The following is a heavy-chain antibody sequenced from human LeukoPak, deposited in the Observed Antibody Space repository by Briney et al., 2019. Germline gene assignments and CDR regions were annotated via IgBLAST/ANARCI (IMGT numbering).Heavy chain of an antibody. CDR2: INPSGGST. V-gene: IGHV1-46*01. CDR1: GYTFTGFY. J-gene: IGHJ6*02. CDR3: ARDYTGSYNV. Sequence: ASVKVSCKASGYTFTGFYTHWVRQAPGLGLEWMGIINPSGGSTTYALKFQGRVTMASDTSTSTVYMELSSLRSEDTAVYYCARDYTGSYNVWGQGTTVTVSS. D-gene: IGHD1-26*01.